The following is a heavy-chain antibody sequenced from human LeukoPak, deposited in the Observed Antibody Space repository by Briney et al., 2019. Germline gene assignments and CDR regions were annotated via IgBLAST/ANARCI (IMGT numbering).Heavy chain of an antibody. CDR3: ARARGIAAADYYYGMDV. V-gene: IGHV4-59*01. J-gene: IGHJ6*02. CDR1: GGSISSYY. CDR2: IYYSGST. D-gene: IGHD6-13*01. Sequence: SETLSLTCTVSGGSISSYYWSWIRQPPGKGLEWIGYIYYSGSTNYNPSLKSRVTISVDTSKNQSSLKLSSVTAADTAVYYCARARGIAAADYYYGMDVWGQGTTVTVSS.